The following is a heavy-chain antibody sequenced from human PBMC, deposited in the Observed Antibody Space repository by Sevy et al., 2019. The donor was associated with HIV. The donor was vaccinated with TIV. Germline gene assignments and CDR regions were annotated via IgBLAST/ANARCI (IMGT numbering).Heavy chain of an antibody. D-gene: IGHD6-19*01. V-gene: IGHV3-30*18. Sequence: GGSLRLSCAASGFTFSSYGMHWVRQAPGKGLEWVAVISYDGSNKYYADSVKGRFTISRDNSKNTRYLQMNSLRAEDTAVYYCAKVGYSSGWYGPQFDYWGQGTLVTVSS. CDR3: AKVGYSSGWYGPQFDY. CDR2: ISYDGSNK. CDR1: GFTFSSYG. J-gene: IGHJ4*02.